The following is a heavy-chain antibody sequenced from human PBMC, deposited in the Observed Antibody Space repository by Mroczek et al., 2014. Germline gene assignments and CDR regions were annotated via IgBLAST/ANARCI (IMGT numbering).Heavy chain of an antibody. D-gene: IGHD5-12*01. V-gene: IGHV1-69*12. J-gene: IGHJ6*03. CDR2: IIPIFGTA. CDR1: GGTFSSYA. CDR3: AREVATISSHYYYYMDV. Sequence: QVQLVQSGAEVKKPGSSVKVSCKASGGTFSSYAISWVRQAPGQGLEWMGGIIPIFGTANYAQKFQGRVTITADESTSTAYMELSSLRSEDTAVYYCAREVATISSHYYYYMDVWGKGTTVTVSS.